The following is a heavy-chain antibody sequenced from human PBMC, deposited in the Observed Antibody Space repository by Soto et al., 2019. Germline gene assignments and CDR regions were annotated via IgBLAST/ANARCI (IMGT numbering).Heavy chain of an antibody. CDR1: GYTFTSYD. V-gene: IGHV1-8*01. J-gene: IGHJ4*02. CDR3: ASSSGNNYGVGTNYYFDY. CDR2: MNPNSGNT. D-gene: IGHD1-26*01. Sequence: ASVKVSCKASGYTFTSYDINWVRQATGQGLEWMGWMNPNSGNTGYAQKFQGRVTMTRNTSISTAYMELSSLRSEDTAVYYCASSSGNNYGVGTNYYFDYWGQGTLVTAPQ.